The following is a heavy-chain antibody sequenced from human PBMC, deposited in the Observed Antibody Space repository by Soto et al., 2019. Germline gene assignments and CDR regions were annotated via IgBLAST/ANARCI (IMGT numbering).Heavy chain of an antibody. CDR2: IPYNGYS. Sequence: QVQLQESGPGLVKPSETLSLTCTVSAGSITNYYCSWFRQPPGKGLEWIDYIPYNGYSAYNLSLKSRVATSMDTFRPQSSLMLESVTATDLAVYYCARHGFGSLHGLVDVWGQGTTVMVSS. CDR3: ARHGFGSLHGLVDV. CDR1: AGSITNYY. D-gene: IGHD3-10*01. V-gene: IGHV4-59*08. J-gene: IGHJ6*02.